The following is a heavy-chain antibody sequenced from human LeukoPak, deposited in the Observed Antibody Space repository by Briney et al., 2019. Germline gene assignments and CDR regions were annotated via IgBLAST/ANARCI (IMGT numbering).Heavy chain of an antibody. Sequence: SQTLSLTCAISGDIVSSNSAAWNWIRQSPSRGLEWLGRTYYRSKWYNDYAVSVKSRITINPDTSKNQFSLQLNSVTPEDTAVYYCARVADTAMAYSFDYWGQGTLVTVSS. J-gene: IGHJ4*02. CDR3: ARVADTAMAYSFDY. D-gene: IGHD5-18*01. CDR2: TYYRSKWYN. CDR1: GDIVSSNSAA. V-gene: IGHV6-1*01.